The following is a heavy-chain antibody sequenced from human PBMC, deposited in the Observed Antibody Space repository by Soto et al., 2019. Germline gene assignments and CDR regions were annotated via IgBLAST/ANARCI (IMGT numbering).Heavy chain of an antibody. CDR2: FDPEDGET. CDR1: GYTLTELS. V-gene: IGHV1-24*01. CDR3: ATDIQQWPKIDY. J-gene: IGHJ4*02. Sequence: ASVKVSCKVSGYTLTELSMHWVRQAPGKGLEWKGGFDPEDGETIYAQKIQGRVTMTEDTSTDTAYMELSSLISEDTAVYYCATDIQQWPKIDYWGQGTLVTFSS. D-gene: IGHD6-19*01.